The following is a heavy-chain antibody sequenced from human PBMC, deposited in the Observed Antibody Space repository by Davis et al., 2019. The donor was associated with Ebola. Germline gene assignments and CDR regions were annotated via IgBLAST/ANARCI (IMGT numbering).Heavy chain of an antibody. V-gene: IGHV2-5*02. J-gene: IGHJ4*02. CDR2: IYWDDDK. CDR3: AHRRPDYDILTGYYVYFDY. CDR1: GFSLSISGVG. Sequence: SGPTLVKPTQTLTLTCTFSGFSLSISGVGVGWIRQPPGKALEWLALIYWDDDKRYSPSLKSRLTITKDTSKNQVVLTMTNMDPVDTATYYCAHRRPDYDILTGYYVYFDYWGQGTLVTVSS. D-gene: IGHD3-9*01.